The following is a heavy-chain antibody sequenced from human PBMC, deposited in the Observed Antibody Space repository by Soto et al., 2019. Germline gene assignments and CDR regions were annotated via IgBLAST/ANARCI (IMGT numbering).Heavy chain of an antibody. V-gene: IGHV2-5*02. J-gene: IGHJ4*02. D-gene: IGHD7-27*01. Sequence: QITLKESGPTLVKPTQTLTLTCTFSGFSLSTSGVGVGWIRQPPGKALEWLALIFWDDDRRYSPSLKSRLTITKDTSKNQVVLTMTIMDPVDTATYYCAHRNWDPAFDYWGQGTLVTVSS. CDR3: AHRNWDPAFDY. CDR2: IFWDDDR. CDR1: GFSLSTSGVG.